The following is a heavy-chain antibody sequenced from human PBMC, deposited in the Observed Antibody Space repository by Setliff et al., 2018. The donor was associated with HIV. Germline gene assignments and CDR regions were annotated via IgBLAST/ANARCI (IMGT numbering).Heavy chain of an antibody. CDR3: ARSLVPSGYYYGRHAFDI. Sequence: ASVKVSCKASGYTFTAYYIHWVRQAPGHELQLMGRIEPSSGGTNYIQKFQGRVTITRDTSIYTVYMELTGLTSDDTAVYYCARSLVPSGYYYGRHAFDIWGQGTKVTVSS. CDR2: IEPSSGGT. V-gene: IGHV1-2*06. D-gene: IGHD3-22*01. CDR1: GYTFTAYY. J-gene: IGHJ3*02.